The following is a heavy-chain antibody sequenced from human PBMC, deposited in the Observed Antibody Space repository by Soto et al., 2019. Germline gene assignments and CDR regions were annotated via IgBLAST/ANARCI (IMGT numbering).Heavy chain of an antibody. Sequence: AISGSGGSTYYADSVKGRFTISRDNSKNTLYLQMNSLRAEDTAVYYCAKDGPYYYGSGSYFSLFYYYMDVWGKGTTVTVSS. D-gene: IGHD3-10*01. CDR2: ISGSGGST. J-gene: IGHJ6*03. CDR3: AKDGPYYYGSGSYFSLFYYYMDV. V-gene: IGHV3-23*01.